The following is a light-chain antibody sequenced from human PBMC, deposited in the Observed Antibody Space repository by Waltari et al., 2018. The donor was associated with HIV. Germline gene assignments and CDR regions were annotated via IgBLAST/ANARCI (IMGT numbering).Light chain of an antibody. CDR3: GTWDSSLSLYV. V-gene: IGLV1-51*01. CDR1: TSNLGNNY. Sequence: QSILTQPPSVSAAPGQRVTISCSVGTSNLGNNYVSWYQQVPGRAPRLLIYDNEKRPLGIPDRFSASKADMSATLGITGLQIVDEADYYCGTWDSSLSLYVFGTGTTVAVL. J-gene: IGLJ1*01. CDR2: DNE.